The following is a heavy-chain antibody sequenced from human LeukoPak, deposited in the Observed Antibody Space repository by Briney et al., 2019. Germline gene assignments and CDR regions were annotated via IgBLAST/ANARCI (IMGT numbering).Heavy chain of an antibody. CDR2: INSDGSTT. CDR1: GFTFSSYW. J-gene: IGHJ4*02. Sequence: GGSLRLSCAASGFTFSSYWMHWVRQAPGKGLVWVSRINSDGSTTSYADSVKGRFTISRDNAKNTLYLQMNSLRAEDTAAYYCARVGLLWFGELLAPPFDYWGQGTLVTVSS. V-gene: IGHV3-74*01. CDR3: ARVGLLWFGELLAPPFDY. D-gene: IGHD3-10*01.